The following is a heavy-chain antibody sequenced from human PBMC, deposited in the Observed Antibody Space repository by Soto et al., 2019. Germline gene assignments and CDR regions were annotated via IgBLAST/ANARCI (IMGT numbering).Heavy chain of an antibody. Sequence: SLRLSCAASGFTFSSYGMHWVRQAPGKGLEWVAIISYDGSNTYYADSVKGRFTISRDNSKNTLYLQMNSLRAEDTSVYYCAKEGGLSGSYYISSSYYFDYWGQGTLGTVPS. CDR3: AKEGGLSGSYYISSSYYFDY. CDR1: GFTFSSYG. D-gene: IGHD1-26*01. J-gene: IGHJ4*02. CDR2: ISYDGSNT. V-gene: IGHV3-30*18.